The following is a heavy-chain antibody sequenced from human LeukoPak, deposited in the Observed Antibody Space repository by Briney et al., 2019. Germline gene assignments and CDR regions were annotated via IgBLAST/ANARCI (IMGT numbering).Heavy chain of an antibody. CDR1: GGSFSGYY. CDR2: IDYSGYT. J-gene: IGHJ4*02. Sequence: SETLSLTCAVYGGSFSGYYWSWIRQPPGKGLEWIGYIDYSGYTNYNPSLKSRVTISLDTSTNQFSLKLNSVTAADTAVYYCARDRALGSGKYYFDYWGQGTPVTVSS. D-gene: IGHD3-16*01. CDR3: ARDRALGSGKYYFDY. V-gene: IGHV4-59*01.